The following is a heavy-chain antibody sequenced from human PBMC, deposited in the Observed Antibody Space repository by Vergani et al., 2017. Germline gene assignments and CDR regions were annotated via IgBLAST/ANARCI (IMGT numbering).Heavy chain of an antibody. J-gene: IGHJ4*02. CDR2: IQFDGSNQ. V-gene: IGHV3-30*02. CDR1: GFTLSNYD. Sequence: QVQLVESGGGVVQRGGSLRLYCATSGFTLSNYDMQWIRQGPGKGLEFVAFIQFDGSNQYYADSVKVRFTLSRDFSKKTLYLQMNSLRTDDTATYYCAKHFRGWGIDYWCQGTQVIVSS. CDR3: AKHFRGWGIDY. D-gene: IGHD3-16*01.